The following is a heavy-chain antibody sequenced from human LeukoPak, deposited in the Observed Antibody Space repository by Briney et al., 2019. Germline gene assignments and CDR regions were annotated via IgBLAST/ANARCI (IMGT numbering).Heavy chain of an antibody. Sequence: GGSLRLSCAASGFTFSSYSMNWVRQAPGKGLEWVSSISSSSSYIYYADSVKGRFTISRDNAKNSLYLQMNSLRAEDTAVYYCARSLPTWFRESMPFDCWGQGTLVTVSS. V-gene: IGHV3-21*01. D-gene: IGHD3-10*01. CDR2: ISSSSSYI. J-gene: IGHJ4*02. CDR1: GFTFSSYS. CDR3: ARSLPTWFRESMPFDC.